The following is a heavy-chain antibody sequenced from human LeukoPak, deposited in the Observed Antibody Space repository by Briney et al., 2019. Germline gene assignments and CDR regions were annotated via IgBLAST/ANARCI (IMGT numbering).Heavy chain of an antibody. CDR3: AGVSSSWYNYYYYYYMDV. CDR2: INPNSGGT. CDR1: GYTFTGYY. Sequence: GASVKVSCKASGYTFTGYYMHWVRQAPGQGLEWMGWINPNSGGTNYAQKFQGRVTMTRDTSISTAYMELSRLRSDDMAVYYCAGVSSSWYNYYYYYYMDVWGKGTTVTVSS. V-gene: IGHV1-2*02. D-gene: IGHD6-13*01. J-gene: IGHJ6*03.